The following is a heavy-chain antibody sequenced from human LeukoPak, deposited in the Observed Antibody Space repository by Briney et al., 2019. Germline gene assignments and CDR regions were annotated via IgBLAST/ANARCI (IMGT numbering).Heavy chain of an antibody. CDR2: INPNSGGT. J-gene: IGHJ6*03. CDR1: GYTFTDYY. CDR3: ARDRGRISDYYGSGRSLQYYMDV. Sequence: ASVKVSCKTSGYTFTDYYMHWVRQAPGQGLEWMGWINPNSGGTNYAQKFQGRVTMTRDTSISTAYMEMSRLISDDTAVYYCARDRGRISDYYGSGRSLQYYMDVWGEGTTVTVSS. D-gene: IGHD3-10*01. V-gene: IGHV1-2*02.